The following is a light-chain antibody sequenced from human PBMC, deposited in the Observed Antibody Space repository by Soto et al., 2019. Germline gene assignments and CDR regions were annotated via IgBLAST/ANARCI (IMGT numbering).Light chain of an antibody. CDR3: QQYNNWPFT. CDR2: GAS. CDR1: QSVNSN. Sequence: EIMMTQSPVTLSVSPGERATLSCRASQSVNSNLAWYQQKPGQAPRLLIYGASTRSTGIPASFIGNGSGTEFTLTASSLQPEDFAVYYCQQYNNWPFTFGPGTKVGIK. V-gene: IGKV3-15*01. J-gene: IGKJ3*01.